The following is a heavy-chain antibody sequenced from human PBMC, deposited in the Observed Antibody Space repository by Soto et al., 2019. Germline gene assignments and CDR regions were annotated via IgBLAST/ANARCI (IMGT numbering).Heavy chain of an antibody. D-gene: IGHD6-19*01. CDR2: IDSSGEK. CDR1: GLSITDSEMG. Sequence: QVTLKESGPVLVKPTETLTLRCTVSGLSITDSEMGVSWIRQPPGQPLEWLAHIDSSGEKSYRTFLKSRLAIPKDTSKNQIVLTMTNMDPADTATYYCARRHLAVAVSPWFDPWGQGIPVTVSS. CDR3: ARRHLAVAVSPWFDP. J-gene: IGHJ5*02. V-gene: IGHV2-26*01.